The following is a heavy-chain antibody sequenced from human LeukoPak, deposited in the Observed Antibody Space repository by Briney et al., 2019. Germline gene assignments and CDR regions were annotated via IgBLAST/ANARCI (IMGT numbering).Heavy chain of an antibody. CDR1: GFTFSSYS. Sequence: GGSLRLSCAASGFTFSSYSMNWVRQAPGKGLEWVSSISSSSSYIYYADSVKGRFTISRDNAKNSLYLQMNSLRAEDTAVYYCARVRSGVVVPIWGQGTLVTVSS. J-gene: IGHJ4*01. D-gene: IGHD2-2*01. V-gene: IGHV3-21*01. CDR2: ISSSSSYI. CDR3: ARVRSGVVVPI.